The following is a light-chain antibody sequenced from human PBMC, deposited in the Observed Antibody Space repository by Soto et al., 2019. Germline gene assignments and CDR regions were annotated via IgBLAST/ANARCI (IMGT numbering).Light chain of an antibody. Sequence: QSVLTQPRSVSGSPGQSVTISCTGTSSDVGGYNFVSWYQQHPGKAPKLMISGVSERPSGVPDRFSGSKSGNTASLTISGLQAEDEADYYCCSYVDTDTWVFGGGTKLTVL. CDR1: SSDVGGYNF. CDR3: CSYVDTDTWV. V-gene: IGLV2-11*01. CDR2: GVS. J-gene: IGLJ3*02.